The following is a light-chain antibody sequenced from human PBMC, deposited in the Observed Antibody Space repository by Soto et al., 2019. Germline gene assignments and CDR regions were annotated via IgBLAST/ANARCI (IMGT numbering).Light chain of an antibody. CDR3: CSYADGSIYF. V-gene: IGLV2-23*01. CDR1: SSDVGSYNL. J-gene: IGLJ1*01. CDR2: EDS. Sequence: QSALTQPASVSGSPGQSITISCTGTSSDVGSYNLVSWYQHHPDKAPKLIICEDSNRPSGVSSRFSGSKSGNTASLTISGLQAEDEGDYYCCSYADGSIYFFGTGTKLTVL.